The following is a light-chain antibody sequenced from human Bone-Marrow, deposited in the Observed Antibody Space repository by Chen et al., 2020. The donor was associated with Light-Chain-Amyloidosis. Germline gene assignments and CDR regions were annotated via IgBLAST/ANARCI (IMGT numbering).Light chain of an antibody. CDR3: QSADSSGTYEVI. V-gene: IGLV3-25*03. CDR1: DLPTKY. CDR2: RDT. J-gene: IGLJ2*01. Sequence: SYELTQPPSVSVSPGQTARITCSGDDLPTKYAYWYQQKPGQAPVLVIHRDTERPSGISERFSGSSGGTAATVTISGVQAEDEADYHCQSADSSGTYEVIFGGGTKLTVL.